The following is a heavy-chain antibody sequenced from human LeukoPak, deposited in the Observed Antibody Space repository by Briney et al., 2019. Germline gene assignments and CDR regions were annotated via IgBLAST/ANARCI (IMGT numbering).Heavy chain of an antibody. CDR3: ARDSGYDFWSGYLGTPYYYGMDV. CDR1: GYTFTSYY. V-gene: IGHV1-46*01. D-gene: IGHD3-3*01. J-gene: IGHJ6*02. CDR2: INPSGGST. Sequence: ASVKVSCKASGYTFTSYYMHWVRQAPGQGLEWMGIINPSGGSTSCAQKFQGRVTMTRDTSTSTVYMELSSLRSEDTAVYYCARDSGYDFWSGYLGTPYYYGMDVWGQGTTVTVSS.